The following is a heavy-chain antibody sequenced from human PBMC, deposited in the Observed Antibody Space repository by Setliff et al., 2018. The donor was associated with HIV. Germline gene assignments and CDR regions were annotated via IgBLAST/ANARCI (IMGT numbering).Heavy chain of an antibody. CDR2: ISWNSGSI. CDR1: GFTFDDYA. J-gene: IGHJ4*02. Sequence: GGSLRLSCTASGFTFDDYAMHWVRQAPGKGLEWVSGISWNSGSIGYADSVKGRFTISRDNSKNTVFLQMNSLRAEDTAVYFCAKHHYCSGSSCSYDFWGRGTLVTVSS. V-gene: IGHV3-9*01. CDR3: AKHHYCSGSSCSYDF. D-gene: IGHD2-15*01.